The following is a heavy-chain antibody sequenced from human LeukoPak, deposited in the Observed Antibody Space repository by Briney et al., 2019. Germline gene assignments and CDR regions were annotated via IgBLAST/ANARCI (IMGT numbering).Heavy chain of an antibody. Sequence: SETLSLTCTVSGGSISSYYWSWIRQPPGKGLEWIGYISYSGSTNYNPSLKSRVTISVDTSKNQFSLKLSSVTAADTAVYYCARSLYSGSPDYWGQGTLVTVSS. D-gene: IGHD1-26*01. CDR2: ISYSGST. J-gene: IGHJ4*02. CDR1: GGSISSYY. CDR3: ARSLYSGSPDY. V-gene: IGHV4-59*01.